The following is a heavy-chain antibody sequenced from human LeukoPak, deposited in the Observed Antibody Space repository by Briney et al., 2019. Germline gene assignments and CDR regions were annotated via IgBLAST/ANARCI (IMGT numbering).Heavy chain of an antibody. J-gene: IGHJ4*02. CDR2: IYYSGST. CDR3: ARGPRVSGSKGHFDY. D-gene: IGHD3-10*01. Sequence: PSETLSLTCTVSGGSVSSGSYYWSWIRQPPGKGLEWIGYIYYSGSTNYNPSLKSRVTISVDTSKNQFSLKLSSVTDADTAVYYCARGPRVSGSKGHFDYWGQGTLVTVSS. V-gene: IGHV4-61*01. CDR1: GGSVSSGSYY.